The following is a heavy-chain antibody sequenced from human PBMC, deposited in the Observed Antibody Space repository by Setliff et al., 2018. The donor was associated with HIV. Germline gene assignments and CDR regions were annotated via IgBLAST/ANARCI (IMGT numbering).Heavy chain of an antibody. V-gene: IGHV3-30*04. CDR3: VRARTGWYNFDY. CDR2: ISYDRFDQ. CDR1: GFPFSSYA. Sequence: GGSLRLSCAASGFPFSSYAMHWVRQAPGKGLEWVALISYDRFDQYYADSVKGRFTISRDKAKNSLYLQMNSLRVEDTAVYYCVRARTGWYNFDYWGQGTPVTVSS. D-gene: IGHD6-19*01. J-gene: IGHJ4*02.